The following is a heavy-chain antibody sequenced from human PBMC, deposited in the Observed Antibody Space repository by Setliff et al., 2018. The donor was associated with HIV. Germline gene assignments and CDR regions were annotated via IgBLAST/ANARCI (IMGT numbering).Heavy chain of an antibody. CDR1: EFIFGDYA. Sequence: GGSLRLSCSASEFIFGDYAISWVRQAPGKGLEWVANIKRDGSEKDYVDSVKGRFTISRDNAKNSLYLQMSSLRGDDSAVYYCARVDEAGTADFYYYFYGMDVWGQGTTVTVSS. CDR3: ARVDEAGTADFYYYFYGMDV. V-gene: IGHV3-7*01. J-gene: IGHJ6*02. CDR2: IKRDGSEK. D-gene: IGHD6-19*01.